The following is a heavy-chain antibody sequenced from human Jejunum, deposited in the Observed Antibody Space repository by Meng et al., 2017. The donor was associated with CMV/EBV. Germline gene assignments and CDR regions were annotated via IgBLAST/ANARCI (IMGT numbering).Heavy chain of an antibody. CDR2: IHYAWDSQ. Sequence: QVQLVVSGGGVGLPWGSLRLSFVTSGFTFSRSGMHWVRQAPGKPLEWVSFIHYAWDSQYYADSVKGRFTISRDDSRNTVYLQMNSLTTEDTAVYYCAKNRDGIDSWGQGTLVTVSS. CDR3: AKNRDGIDS. D-gene: IGHD2/OR15-2a*01. J-gene: IGHJ4*02. CDR1: GFTFSRSG. V-gene: IGHV3-30*02.